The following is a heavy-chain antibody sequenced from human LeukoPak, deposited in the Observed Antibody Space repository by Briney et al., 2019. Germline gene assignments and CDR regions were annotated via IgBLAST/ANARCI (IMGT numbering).Heavy chain of an antibody. CDR1: GFTFSSYA. J-gene: IGHJ3*02. Sequence: PGGSLRLSCAASGFTFSSYAMHWVRQAPGKGLEYVSAISNNGGSTYYANSVKGRFTISRDNSKNTLYLQMGSLRAEDMAVYYCATGPGGAFDIWGQGTMVTVSS. CDR2: ISNNGGST. V-gene: IGHV3-64*01. CDR3: ATGPGGAFDI. D-gene: IGHD3-16*01.